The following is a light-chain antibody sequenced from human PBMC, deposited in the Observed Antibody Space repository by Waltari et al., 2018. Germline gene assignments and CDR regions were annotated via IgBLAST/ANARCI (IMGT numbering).Light chain of an antibody. CDR3: QQYNRYSS. J-gene: IGKJ5*01. CDR1: QSISNS. Sequence: DIQMAQSPSTLSASVGDRVTITCRASQSISNSLAWYQQKPGKAPKLLISTASTLDGGVPSRFSGSGSGTEFTLTITSLQPDDFATDYCQQYNRYSSFGQGTRLEI. CDR2: TAS. V-gene: IGKV1-5*03.